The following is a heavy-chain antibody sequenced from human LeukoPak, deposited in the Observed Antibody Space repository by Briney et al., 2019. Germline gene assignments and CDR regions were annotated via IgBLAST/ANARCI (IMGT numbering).Heavy chain of an antibody. CDR1: GGSFSGYY. J-gene: IGHJ4*02. D-gene: IGHD3-22*01. CDR3: ARAVPTWNYYDSSGYYDY. V-gene: IGHV4-34*01. Sequence: SETLSLTCAVYGGSFSGYYWSWIRQPPGKGLEWIGEINHSGNPNYNPPLKSRVTVSVDSSKNQFSLKLSSVTAADTAVYYCARAVPTWNYYDSSGYYDYWGQGTLVTVSS. CDR2: INHSGNP.